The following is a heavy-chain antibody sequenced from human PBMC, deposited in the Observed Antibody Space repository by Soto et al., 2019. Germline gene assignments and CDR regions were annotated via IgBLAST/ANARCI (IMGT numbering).Heavy chain of an antibody. J-gene: IGHJ4*02. V-gene: IGHV1-69*10. CDR2: IIPILGTP. D-gene: IGHD3-22*01. CDR1: GDTFSSYA. CDR3: ARERSRYDRSGYYRPDY. Sequence: SVKVSCKASGDTFSSYAISWVRQAPGQGLEWMGGIIPILGTPNYAQKFQGRVTITADKSTSTAYMEVSSLRSEDTAVYYCARERSRYDRSGYYRPDYWGQGTLVTVSS.